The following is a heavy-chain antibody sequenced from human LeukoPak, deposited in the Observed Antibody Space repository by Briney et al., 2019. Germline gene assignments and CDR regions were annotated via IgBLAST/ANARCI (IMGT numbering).Heavy chain of an antibody. CDR1: GFTFSSYA. Sequence: GGSLRLSCAASGFTFSSYAMSWVRQAPGKGLEWVSTISGSGGSTYYADSVKGRFTISRDNSKNTLFLQMNSLRAEDTAVYYCAKVTSGWYRGGFDYWGQGTLVTVSS. V-gene: IGHV3-23*01. J-gene: IGHJ4*02. CDR3: AKVTSGWYRGGFDY. D-gene: IGHD6-19*01. CDR2: ISGSGGST.